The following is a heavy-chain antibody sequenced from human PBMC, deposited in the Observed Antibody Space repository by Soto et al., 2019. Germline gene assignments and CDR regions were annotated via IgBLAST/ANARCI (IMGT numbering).Heavy chain of an antibody. V-gene: IGHV3-48*01. CDR3: ARSGYCTNGVCTFDY. CDR2: ISSSSSTI. J-gene: IGHJ4*02. D-gene: IGHD2-8*01. Sequence: EVQLVESGGGLVQPGGSLRLSCAASGFTFSSYSMNWVRQAPGKGLEWVSYISSSSSTIYYADSVKGRFTISRDNAKNSLYLQMNSLRVEDTAVYYCARSGYCTNGVCTFDYWGQGTLVTVSS. CDR1: GFTFSSYS.